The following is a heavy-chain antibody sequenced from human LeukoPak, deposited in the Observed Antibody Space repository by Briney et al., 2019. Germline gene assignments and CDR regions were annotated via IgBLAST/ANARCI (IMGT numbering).Heavy chain of an antibody. D-gene: IGHD4-17*01. V-gene: IGHV3-74*03. Sequence: GGSLRLSCTASGFTFNTYWMHWVRHALGRGLGWVSRINSDGSSITYADSVRGRFTISRDNAKNTLYLQMNSLRAEDTAVYYCARDGGTGDYAWDWGQGTMVTVSS. CDR2: INSDGSSI. CDR3: ARDGGTGDYAWD. CDR1: GFTFNTYW. J-gene: IGHJ3*01.